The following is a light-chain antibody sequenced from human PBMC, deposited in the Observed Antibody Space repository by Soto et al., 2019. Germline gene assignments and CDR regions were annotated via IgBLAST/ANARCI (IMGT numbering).Light chain of an antibody. CDR2: DAS. J-gene: IGKJ1*01. Sequence: DLPMTQSPSTLSASVGDRVTITCRASQSISSWLAWYQQKPGKAPKLLIYDASSLESGVPSRFSGSGSGTEFTLTISSLQPDDFATYYCQQYNSYSWTFGQATKVDI. CDR3: QQYNSYSWT. V-gene: IGKV1-5*01. CDR1: QSISSW.